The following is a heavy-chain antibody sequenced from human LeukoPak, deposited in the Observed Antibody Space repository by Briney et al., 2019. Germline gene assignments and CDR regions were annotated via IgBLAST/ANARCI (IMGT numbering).Heavy chain of an antibody. CDR2: IYTRGST. CDR3: ARGLYCSADICSGGDAFDI. D-gene: IGHD2-15*01. J-gene: IGHJ3*02. CDR1: GGSINNYY. Sequence: PSETLSLTCTVSGGSINNYYWSWIRQPAGKGLEWIGRIYTRGSTNYNPSLKSRVTMSVDTSKNQFYLKLSSLTAADTAVYYCARGLYCSADICSGGDAFDIWGQGTMVSVSS. V-gene: IGHV4-4*07.